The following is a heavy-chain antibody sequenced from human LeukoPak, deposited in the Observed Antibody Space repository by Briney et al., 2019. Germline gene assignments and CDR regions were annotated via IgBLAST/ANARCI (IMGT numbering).Heavy chain of an antibody. J-gene: IGHJ4*02. D-gene: IGHD6-13*01. Sequence: SVKVSCKASGYTFTGYYMHWVRQAPGQGLEWMGGIIPIFGTANYAQKFQGRVTITADESTSTAYMELSSLRSEDTAVYYCARGNIGGIAAAGYFDYWGQGTLVTVSS. V-gene: IGHV1-69*13. CDR3: ARGNIGGIAAAGYFDY. CDR2: IIPIFGTA. CDR1: GYTFTGYY.